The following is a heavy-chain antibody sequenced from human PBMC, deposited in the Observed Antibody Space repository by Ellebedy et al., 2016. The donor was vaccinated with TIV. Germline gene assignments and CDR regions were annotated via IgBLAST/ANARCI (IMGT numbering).Heavy chain of an antibody. CDR2: VKTKVDGETT. CDR3: TTEYHVGEFELDYFDD. J-gene: IGHJ4*02. V-gene: IGHV3-15*01. Sequence: PGGSLRLSCAASGFNFHYAWMSWVRQAPGKGLEWVGRVKTKVDGETTDYAAPVKDRFTISRDDSKNTLYLQLNSLKSEDTAVYYCTTEYHVGEFELDYFDDWGQGTLVTVSS. D-gene: IGHD3-16*01. CDR1: GFNFHYAW.